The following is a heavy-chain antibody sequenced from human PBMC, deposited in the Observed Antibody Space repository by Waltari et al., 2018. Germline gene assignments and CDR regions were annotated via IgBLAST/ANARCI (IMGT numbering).Heavy chain of an antibody. J-gene: IGHJ4*02. CDR2: IIPIFGTA. Sequence: QVQLVPSGAEVKKPGSSVKVSCKASGGTFSSYAFSWVRPAPGQGLEWMGGIIPIFGTANYAQKFQGRVTITADESTSTAYMELSSLRSEDTAVYYCARDAHIPRRWYFDYWGQGTLVTVSS. CDR3: ARDAHIPRRWYFDY. CDR1: GGTFSSYA. V-gene: IGHV1-69*01. D-gene: IGHD2-21*01.